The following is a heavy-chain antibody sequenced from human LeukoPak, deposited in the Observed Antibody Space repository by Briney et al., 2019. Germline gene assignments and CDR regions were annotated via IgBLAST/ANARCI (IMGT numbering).Heavy chain of an antibody. V-gene: IGHV4-34*01. CDR1: GGSFSGYY. Sequence: SETLSLTCAVYGGSFSGYYWSWIRQPPGRGLEWIGEINHSGSTNYNPSLKSRLTISVDTSKNQFSLKLSSVTAADTAVYYCARGWGLDTSGYYLAYWGQGTLVTVSS. D-gene: IGHD3-22*01. CDR3: ARGWGLDTSGYYLAY. J-gene: IGHJ4*02. CDR2: INHSGST.